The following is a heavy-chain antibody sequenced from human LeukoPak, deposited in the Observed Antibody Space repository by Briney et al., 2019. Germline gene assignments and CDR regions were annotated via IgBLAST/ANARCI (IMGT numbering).Heavy chain of an antibody. CDR2: ISFNGGRK. Sequence: GGSLRLSCVASGFSFSGYAIHWVRQAPGKGLEWVALISFNGGRKDYADSVKGRFTIDRDNSKNTVYLQMNSLRPDDTAIYFCAKSGYNRFDYWGQGTLVTVSS. CDR3: AKSGYNRFDY. CDR1: GFSFSGYA. V-gene: IGHV3-30-3*02. J-gene: IGHJ4*02. D-gene: IGHD5-24*01.